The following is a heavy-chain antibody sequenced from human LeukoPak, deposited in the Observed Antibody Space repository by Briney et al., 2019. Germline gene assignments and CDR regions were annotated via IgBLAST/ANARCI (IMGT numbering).Heavy chain of an antibody. CDR1: GFTFSSYA. CDR2: ISYDGSNK. V-gene: IGHV3-30*04. J-gene: IGHJ4*02. D-gene: IGHD6-19*01. CDR3: ARDIAVAGTSLDY. Sequence: PGRFLRLSCAASGFTFSSYAMHWVRQAPGKGLEWVAVISYDGSNKYYADSVKGRFTISRDNSKNTLYLQMNSLRAEDTAVYYCARDIAVAGTSLDYWGQGTLVTVSS.